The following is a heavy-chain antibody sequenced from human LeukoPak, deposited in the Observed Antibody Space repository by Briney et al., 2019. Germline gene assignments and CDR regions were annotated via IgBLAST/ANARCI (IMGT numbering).Heavy chain of an antibody. V-gene: IGHV3-21*01. Sequence: GGSLRLSCAASGFTFSSYSMNWVRQAPGKGLEWVSSISSSSSYIYYADSVKGRFTISRDNAKNSLYLQMNSLRAEDTAVYYCARDQNRDYDFWSGSYYFDYWGQGTLVTVSS. CDR3: ARDQNRDYDFWSGSYYFDY. J-gene: IGHJ4*02. CDR1: GFTFSSYS. CDR2: ISSSSSYI. D-gene: IGHD3-3*01.